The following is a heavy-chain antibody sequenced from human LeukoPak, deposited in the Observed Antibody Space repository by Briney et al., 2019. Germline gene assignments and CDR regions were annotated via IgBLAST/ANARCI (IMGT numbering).Heavy chain of an antibody. V-gene: IGHV3-53*01. J-gene: IGHJ4*02. CDR2: IYSGGTT. CDR1: GLTVFSSY. D-gene: IGHD3-22*01. CDR3: ARDYYDKEGQWD. Sequence: GGSLRLSCAASGLTVFSSYMSWXRQAPGKGXXXVSVIYSGGTTYYAXSVKGRFTIXXDRSMNTLFLQMSSLRGEDTAVYYCARDYYDKEGQWDWGQGTLVTVSS.